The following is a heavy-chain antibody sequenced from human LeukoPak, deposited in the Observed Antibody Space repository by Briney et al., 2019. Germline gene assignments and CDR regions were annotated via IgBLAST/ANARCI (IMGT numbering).Heavy chain of an antibody. CDR1: GYTFTSYD. V-gene: IGHV1-8*03. J-gene: IGHJ3*02. CDR2: MNPNSGNT. D-gene: IGHD2-2*01. CDR3: ATDIVVVPGAAFDI. Sequence: ASVKVSCKSSGYTFTSYDINWVRQATGQGLEWMGWMNPNSGNTGYAQKFQGRVTITRNTSISTAYMELSSLRSEDTAVYYCATDIVVVPGAAFDIWGQGTMVTVSS.